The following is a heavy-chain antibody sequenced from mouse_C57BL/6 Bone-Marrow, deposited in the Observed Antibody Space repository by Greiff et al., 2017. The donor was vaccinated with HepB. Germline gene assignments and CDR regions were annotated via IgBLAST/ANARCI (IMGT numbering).Heavy chain of an antibody. CDR3: ARGSYYGSSYYAMDY. CDR2: IDPSDSYT. Sequence: QVQLQQPGAELVRPGTSVKLSCKASGYTFTSYWMHWVKQRPGQGLEWIGVIDPSDSYTNYNQKFKGKATLTVDTSSSTAYMQLSRLTSEDSAVYYCARGSYYGSSYYAMDYWGQGTSVTVSS. D-gene: IGHD1-1*01. CDR1: GYTFTSYW. V-gene: IGHV1-59*01. J-gene: IGHJ4*01.